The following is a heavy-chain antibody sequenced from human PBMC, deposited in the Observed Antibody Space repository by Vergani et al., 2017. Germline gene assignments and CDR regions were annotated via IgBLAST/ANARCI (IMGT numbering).Heavy chain of an antibody. D-gene: IGHD1-14*01. CDR3: ARSIVSRNPPDYFDN. J-gene: IGHJ4*02. Sequence: QVQLQESGPGLVRPSETLSLTCTVSGGSLSGYYWNWIRHTPGEGLEWIGYVEDSGYFNYNPSLKTRVSMSSDTSNNQFSLMLSSVTVADTAVYYCARSIVSRNPPDYFDNWGQGTLVTVSS. CDR2: VEDSGYF. V-gene: IGHV4-59*01. CDR1: GGSLSGYY.